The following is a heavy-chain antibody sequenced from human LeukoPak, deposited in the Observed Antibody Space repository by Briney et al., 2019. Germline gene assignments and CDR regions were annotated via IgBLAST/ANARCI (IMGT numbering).Heavy chain of an antibody. CDR1: DDSITMYY. D-gene: IGHD3-22*01. Sequence: ASETLSLTCSVSDDSITMYYWTWIRQPPGKGLEWIGEINHSGSTNYNPSLKSRVTISVDTSKNQFSLKLSSVTAADTAVYYCARHSSGYYRSWGFDPWGQGTLVTVSS. CDR3: ARHSSGYYRSWGFDP. V-gene: IGHV4-34*01. J-gene: IGHJ5*02. CDR2: INHSGST.